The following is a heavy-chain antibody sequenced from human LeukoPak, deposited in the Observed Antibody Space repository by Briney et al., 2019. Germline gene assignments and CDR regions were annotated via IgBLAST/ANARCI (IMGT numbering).Heavy chain of an antibody. J-gene: IGHJ4*02. CDR3: ARESAYCGGDCYSSLYYFDY. V-gene: IGHV3-21*01. CDR1: GFTFSSYS. D-gene: IGHD2-21*02. CDR2: ISSSSSYI. Sequence: PGGSLRLSCAASGFTFSSYSINWVRQAPGKGLEWVSSISSSSSYIYYADSVKGRFTISRDNAKNSLYLQMNSLRAEDTAVYYCARESAYCGGDCYSSLYYFDYWGQGTLVTVSS.